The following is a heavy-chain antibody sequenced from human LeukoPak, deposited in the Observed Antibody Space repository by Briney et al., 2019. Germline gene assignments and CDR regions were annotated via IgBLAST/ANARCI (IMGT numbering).Heavy chain of an antibody. CDR1: GYTLTELS. CDR3: ASGRVYDSSGYYHTGYGDY. J-gene: IGHJ4*02. CDR2: IIPIFGTA. D-gene: IGHD3-22*01. V-gene: IGHV1-69*06. Sequence: SVKVSCTVSGYTLTELSMHWVRQAPGQGLEWMGGIIPIFGTAKYAQKFQGRVTITADKSTSTAYMELSSLRSEDTAVYYCASGRVYDSSGYYHTGYGDYWGQGTLVTVSS.